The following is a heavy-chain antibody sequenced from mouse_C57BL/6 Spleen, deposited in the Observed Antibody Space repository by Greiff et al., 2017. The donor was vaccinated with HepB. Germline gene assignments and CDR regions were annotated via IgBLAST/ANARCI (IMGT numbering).Heavy chain of an antibody. V-gene: IGHV1-64*01. J-gene: IGHJ1*03. Sequence: QVQLQQSGAELVKPGASVKLSCKASGYTFTSYWMHWVKQRPGQGLEWIGMIHPNSGSTNYNEKFKSKATLTVDKSSSTDYMQLSSLTSEDSAVYDCARGGYGSSYWYFDVWGTGTTVTVSS. CDR1: GYTFTSYW. D-gene: IGHD1-1*01. CDR3: ARGGYGSSYWYFDV. CDR2: IHPNSGST.